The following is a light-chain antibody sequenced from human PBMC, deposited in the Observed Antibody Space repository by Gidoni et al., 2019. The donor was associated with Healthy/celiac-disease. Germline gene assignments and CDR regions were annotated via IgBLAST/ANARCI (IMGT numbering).Light chain of an antibody. CDR3: QQYGSSFT. Sequence: ESVLTQSSGTLSLSPGERATLSCRASQSVSSSYLAWYQQKPGQAPRLLIYGASSRATGIPDRFSGSGSGTDFTLTIIRLEPEDFAVYYCQQYGSSFTFXPXTKVDIK. CDR2: GAS. J-gene: IGKJ3*01. V-gene: IGKV3-20*01. CDR1: QSVSSSY.